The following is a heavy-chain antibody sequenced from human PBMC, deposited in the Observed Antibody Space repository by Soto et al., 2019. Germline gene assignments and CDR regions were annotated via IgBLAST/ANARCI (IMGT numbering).Heavy chain of an antibody. CDR2: IWYDGSNK. CDR1: GFTFSSYG. Sequence: QVQLVESGGGVVQPGRSLRLSCAASGFTFSSYGMHWVRQAPGKGLEWVAVIWYDGSNKYYADSVKGRFTISRDNSKNTLYLQMNSLRAEDTAVYYCARSFREQQVLRGFDPWGQGTLVTVSS. J-gene: IGHJ5*02. CDR3: ARSFREQQVLRGFDP. V-gene: IGHV3-33*01. D-gene: IGHD6-13*01.